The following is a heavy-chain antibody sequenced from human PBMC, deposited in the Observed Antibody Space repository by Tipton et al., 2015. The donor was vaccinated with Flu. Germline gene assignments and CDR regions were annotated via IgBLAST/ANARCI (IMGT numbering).Heavy chain of an antibody. Sequence: TLSLTCTVSGGSISAYYWSWIRQPPGKGLEWIGYISFSGYTFYNPSLKSRISISVDTSKNQFSLKLSSVTAADTAMYYCARHCGGNCRTINAFDIWGQGTLVTVSS. CDR2: ISFSGYT. J-gene: IGHJ3*02. V-gene: IGHV4-59*01. CDR3: ARHCGGNCRTINAFDI. CDR1: GGSISAYY. D-gene: IGHD2-21*01.